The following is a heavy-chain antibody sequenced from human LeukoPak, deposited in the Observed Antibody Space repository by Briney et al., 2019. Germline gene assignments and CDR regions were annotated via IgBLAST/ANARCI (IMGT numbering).Heavy chain of an antibody. Sequence: PSETLSLTCAVSGYSISSGYYWGWIRQPPGKGLEWIGSIYHSGSTYYNPSLKSRVTISVDTSKNQFSLKLSSVTAADTAVYDCARRGITIFGVVRAFDIWGQGTMVTVSS. CDR3: ARRGITIFGVVRAFDI. V-gene: IGHV4-38-2*01. CDR2: IYHSGST. D-gene: IGHD3-3*01. CDR1: GYSISSGYY. J-gene: IGHJ3*02.